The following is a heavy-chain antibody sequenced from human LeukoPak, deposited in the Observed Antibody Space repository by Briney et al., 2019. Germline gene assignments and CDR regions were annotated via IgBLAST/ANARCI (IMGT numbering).Heavy chain of an antibody. D-gene: IGHD2-2*01. CDR2: ISGSGGST. J-gene: IGHJ4*02. V-gene: IGHV3-23*01. Sequence: PGGSLRLSCAASGFTFSSYAMSWVRQAPGKGLEWVSAISGSGGSTYYADSVKGRFTISRDNSKNTLYLQMNSLRAEDTAIYYCAKDMTSYHTPRVALAPDSWGQGTLVTVSS. CDR1: GFTFSSYA. CDR3: AKDMTSYHTPRVALAPDS.